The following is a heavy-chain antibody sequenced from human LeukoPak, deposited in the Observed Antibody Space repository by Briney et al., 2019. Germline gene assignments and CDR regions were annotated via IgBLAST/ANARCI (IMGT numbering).Heavy chain of an antibody. V-gene: IGHV6-1*01. CDR1: GDSVSANSVT. J-gene: IGHJ4*02. Sequence: SQTLSLTCVISGDSVSANSVTWHWIRQSPSRGLEWLGRTYYRSKWFYDFALSVRSRITINADTSKNQFPLHLNSVTPEDTAVYYCARAGSGHYTYWGQGTLVTVSS. D-gene: IGHD3-10*01. CDR2: TYYRSKWFY. CDR3: ARAGSGHYTY.